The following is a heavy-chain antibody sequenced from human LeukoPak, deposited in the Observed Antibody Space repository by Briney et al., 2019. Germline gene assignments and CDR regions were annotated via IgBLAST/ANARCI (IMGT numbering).Heavy chain of an antibody. CDR2: VSSFSDTI. CDR3: TSSYATPGYSSGSFGD. V-gene: IGHV3-48*04. D-gene: IGHD3-22*01. Sequence: GGSLRLSCAASGFTFSSYSISWIRQAPGKGLEWVSFVSSFSDTIEYADSVKGRFTIARDNAENSVSLQMNSLRAEDTAVYYCTSSYATPGYSSGSFGDWGQGALVIVSS. CDR1: GFTFSSYS. J-gene: IGHJ4*02.